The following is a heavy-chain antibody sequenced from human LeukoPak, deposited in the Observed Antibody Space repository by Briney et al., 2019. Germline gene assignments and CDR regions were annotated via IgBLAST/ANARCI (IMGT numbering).Heavy chain of an antibody. CDR3: AIRGYSYGLDY. V-gene: IGHV4-39*01. J-gene: IGHJ4*02. Sequence: SETLSLTCTVSGGSISSSSYYWGWLRQPPGKGLEWIGSIYYSGSTYYNPSLKSRVTISVDTSKNQFSLKLSSVTAADTAVYYCAIRGYSYGLDYWGQGTLVTVSS. CDR1: GGSISSSSYY. CDR2: IYYSGST. D-gene: IGHD5-18*01.